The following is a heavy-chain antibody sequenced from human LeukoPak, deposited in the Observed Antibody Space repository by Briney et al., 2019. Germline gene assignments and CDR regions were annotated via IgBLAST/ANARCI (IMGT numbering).Heavy chain of an antibody. Sequence: GGSLRLSCTASGFTFSSYGMHWDRQAPGKGLEWVAFIRYDGSNKYYADSVKGRFTISRDNSKNTLYLQMNSLRAEDTAVYYCAKNYYGSGSYFFEAAKKGAFDIWGQGTMVTVSS. J-gene: IGHJ3*02. CDR1: GFTFSSYG. V-gene: IGHV3-30*02. CDR2: IRYDGSNK. D-gene: IGHD3-10*01. CDR3: AKNYYGSGSYFFEAAKKGAFDI.